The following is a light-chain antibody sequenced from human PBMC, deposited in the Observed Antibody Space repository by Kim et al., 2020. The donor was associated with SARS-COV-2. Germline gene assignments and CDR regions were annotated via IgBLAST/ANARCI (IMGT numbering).Light chain of an antibody. CDR2: DAS. Sequence: ASVGDRVTRTCRTTQSISSHLNWYQQKPGRAPKLLISDASTLQGGVPSRFSGSGSETDFTLTISSLQPEDFATYFCQQSYITPFTFGPGTKVDIK. V-gene: IGKV1-39*01. CDR1: QSISSH. CDR3: QQSYITPFT. J-gene: IGKJ3*01.